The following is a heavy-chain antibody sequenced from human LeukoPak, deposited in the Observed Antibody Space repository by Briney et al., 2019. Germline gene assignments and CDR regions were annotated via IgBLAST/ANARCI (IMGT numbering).Heavy chain of an antibody. CDR2: IKSDGSST. D-gene: IGHD2-21*02. J-gene: IGHJ6*02. CDR3: SRDSLSSCGGDCYSGLDV. CDR1: GFTFSNYW. Sequence: GGSLRLSCAASGFTFSNYWMHWVRQAPGEALMWVSRIKSDGSSTTYADSVKGRFTISRNNAKNTLYLQMNSLRAEDTAVYYCSRDSLSSCGGDCYSGLDVWGQGTTVTVSS. V-gene: IGHV3-74*01.